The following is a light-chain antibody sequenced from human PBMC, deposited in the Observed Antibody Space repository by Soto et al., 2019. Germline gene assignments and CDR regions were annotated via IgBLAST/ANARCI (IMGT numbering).Light chain of an antibody. J-gene: IGKJ5*01. CDR3: QQYNNWLIT. V-gene: IGKV3-15*01. CDR1: QSVSRN. CDR2: GAS. Sequence: EIAMTQSPATLSVSPGERATLSCRASQSVSRNLAWYQQKPGQAPRLLIYGASTRATGIPARFSGSGSGTEFTLTISSLQSEDFAVYYCQQYNNWLITFGQGTRLEIK.